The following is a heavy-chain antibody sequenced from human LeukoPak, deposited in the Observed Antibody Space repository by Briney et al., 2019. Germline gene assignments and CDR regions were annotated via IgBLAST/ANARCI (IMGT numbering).Heavy chain of an antibody. CDR3: VKFGVDYDMGV. CDR2: IHHSGRA. CDR1: GDSISGSY. J-gene: IGHJ6*02. Sequence: KPSETLSLACTVSGDSISGSYWTWVRQPPGRGLEWIGQIHHSGRADYNPSLKRRITISVDTSKNQMSLTLTSVTAADTAIYYCVKFGVDYDMGVWGQGTTVTVSS. D-gene: IGHD3-16*01. V-gene: IGHV4-59*01.